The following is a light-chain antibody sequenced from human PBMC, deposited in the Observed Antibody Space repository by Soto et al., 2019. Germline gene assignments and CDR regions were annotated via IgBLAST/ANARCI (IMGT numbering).Light chain of an antibody. Sequence: DIQMTQSPSTLSASVGDRVTITCRASQSISNWLAWYQQKPGKAPHLLIWDASNLESGVPSRFSGSGSGTEFTLTITSLQPDDFATYYCQQYNDYLYTFGQGTKVDIK. CDR2: DAS. CDR1: QSISNW. CDR3: QQYNDYLYT. V-gene: IGKV1-5*01. J-gene: IGKJ2*01.